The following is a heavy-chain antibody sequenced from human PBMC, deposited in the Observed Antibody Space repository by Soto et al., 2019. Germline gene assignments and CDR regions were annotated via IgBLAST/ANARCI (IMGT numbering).Heavy chain of an antibody. V-gene: IGHV3-23*01. J-gene: IGHJ4*02. Sequence: PGGSLRLSCAASGFTFSSYAMSWVRQAPGKGLEWVSLISDSGGSTYYADSVKGRFTISRDNSKNTLYLQMNSLRGEDTAVYYCAKDRDYRYFDYWGQGTLVTVSS. CDR3: AKDRDYRYFDY. CDR1: GFTFSSYA. CDR2: ISDSGGST. D-gene: IGHD3-16*01.